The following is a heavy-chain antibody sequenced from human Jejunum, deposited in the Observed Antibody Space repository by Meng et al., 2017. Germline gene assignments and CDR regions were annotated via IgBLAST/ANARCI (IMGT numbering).Heavy chain of an antibody. CDR2: VDPSGGST. Sequence: ASFKISCRASGYTFTSYYMNWVRQAPGQGFEWLGIVDPSGGSTSYAQKFRGRVTMTRDTATSTVYMQLTSLRAEDTAIYYCARKATRGFNWLDPWGQGTLVTVSS. V-gene: IGHV1-46*01. CDR3: ARKATRGFNWLDP. CDR1: GYTFTSYY. J-gene: IGHJ5*02. D-gene: IGHD1-1*01.